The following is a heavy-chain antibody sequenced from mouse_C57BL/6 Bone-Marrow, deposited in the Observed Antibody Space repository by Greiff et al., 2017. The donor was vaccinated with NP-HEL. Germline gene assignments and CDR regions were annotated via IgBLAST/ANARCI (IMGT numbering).Heavy chain of an antibody. CDR2: IDPSDSYT. V-gene: IGHV1-59*01. J-gene: IGHJ3*01. D-gene: IGHD2-3*01. Sequence: VQLQQPGAELVRPGTSVKLSCKASGYTFTSYWMHWVKQRPGQGLEWIGVIDPSDSYTNYNQKFKGKATLTVDTASSTAYMQLSSLTSEDSAVYYCARGGIYDPFAYWGQGTLVTVSA. CDR3: ARGGIYDPFAY. CDR1: GYTFTSYW.